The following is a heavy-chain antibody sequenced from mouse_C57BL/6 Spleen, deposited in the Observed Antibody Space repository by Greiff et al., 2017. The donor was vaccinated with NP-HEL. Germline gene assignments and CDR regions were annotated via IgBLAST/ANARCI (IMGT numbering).Heavy chain of an antibody. V-gene: IGHV1-53*01. D-gene: IGHD2-5*01. CDR2: INPSNGGT. J-gene: IGHJ4*01. CDR1: GYTFTSYW. Sequence: QVHVKQPGTELVKPGASVKLSCKASGYTFTSYWMHWVKQRPGQGLEWIGNINPSNGGTNYNEKFKSKATLTVDKSSSTAYMQLSSLTSEDSAVYYCARYPLYSKDAMDYWGQGTSVTVSS. CDR3: ARYPLYSKDAMDY.